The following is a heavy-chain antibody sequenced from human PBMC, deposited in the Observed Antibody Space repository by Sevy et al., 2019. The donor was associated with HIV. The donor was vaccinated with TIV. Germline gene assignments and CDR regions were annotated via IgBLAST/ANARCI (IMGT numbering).Heavy chain of an antibody. CDR2: IRQDGNEI. V-gene: IGHV3-7*01. J-gene: IGHJ4*02. CDR1: GFTFDTYW. Sequence: GGSLRLSCAASGFTFDTYWMQWVRQAPGKGLEWVANIRQDGNEIYYADSVKGRFTISRDNAKESLYLQMTNLRVEDTAFYYCARRYFDLCGQGILVTVSS. CDR3: ARRYFDL.